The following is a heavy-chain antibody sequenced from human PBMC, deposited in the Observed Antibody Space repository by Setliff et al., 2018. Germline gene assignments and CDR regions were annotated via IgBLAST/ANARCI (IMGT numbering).Heavy chain of an antibody. CDR2: IWHDGGNK. CDR1: EVTISSRA. Sequence: HPGGSLRLSCAASEVTISSRAIHWVRQAPGKGLEWVAVIWHDGGNKYHADSVKGRFTISRDNSKNTLYLQMNSLRPEDTAVYYCARAWSGSGCYAGLESWGQGTPVTVSS. J-gene: IGHJ4*02. V-gene: IGHV3-33*08. D-gene: IGHD2-15*01. CDR3: ARAWSGSGCYAGLES.